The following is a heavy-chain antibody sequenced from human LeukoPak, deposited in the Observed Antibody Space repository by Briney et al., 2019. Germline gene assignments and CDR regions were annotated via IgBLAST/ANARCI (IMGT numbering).Heavy chain of an antibody. Sequence: APVKVSCKTSGYTFTSYAMHWVRQAPGQRLEWMGWINAGNGNTKYSQKFQGRVTITRDTSASTAYMELSSLRSEDTAVYYCARVRGLLWFGELFQWGQGTLVTVSS. J-gene: IGHJ4*02. D-gene: IGHD3-10*01. CDR3: ARVRGLLWFGELFQ. CDR2: INAGNGNT. V-gene: IGHV1-3*01. CDR1: GYTFTSYA.